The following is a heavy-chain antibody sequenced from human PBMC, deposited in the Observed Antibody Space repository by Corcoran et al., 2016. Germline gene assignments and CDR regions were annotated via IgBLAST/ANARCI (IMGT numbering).Heavy chain of an antibody. CDR3: ARAYSSSSPSYYYGMDV. J-gene: IGHJ6*02. CDR2: INPSGGST. Sequence: QVQLVQAGAEVKKPGASVKVSCKASGYTFTSSYMNWVRQAPGQGLEWMGIINPSGGSTSSAQKFQGRVTMTRDTSTSTVYMELSSLRSEDTAVYYCARAYSSSSPSYYYGMDVWGQGITVTVSS. CDR1: GYTFTSSY. D-gene: IGHD6-6*01. V-gene: IGHV1-46*01.